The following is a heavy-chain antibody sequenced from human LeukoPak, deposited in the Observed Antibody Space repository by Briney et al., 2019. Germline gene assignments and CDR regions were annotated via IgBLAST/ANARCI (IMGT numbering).Heavy chain of an antibody. J-gene: IGHJ4*02. V-gene: IGHV3-74*01. CDR1: GFSFSSYW. CDR3: ARDQGSFDY. CDR2: IHSDGIGT. Sequence: GGSLRLSCAASGFSFSSYWMHWIRQAPGKGLVWVSRIHSDGIGTSYADSVRGRFIISRDNAKNTLYLQMNSLRAEDTAVYYCARDQGSFDYWGQGALVTVSS.